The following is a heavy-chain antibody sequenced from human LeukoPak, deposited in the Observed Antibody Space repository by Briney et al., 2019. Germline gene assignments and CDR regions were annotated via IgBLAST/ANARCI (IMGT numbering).Heavy chain of an antibody. Sequence: PSETLSLTCTVSGGSISSYYWSWIGQPPGKGLEWIGYIYYSGSTNYSPSLKSRVTISVDTSKNQFSLKLSSVTAADTAVYYCARQGYSAYEILDYWGQGTLVTVSS. J-gene: IGHJ4*02. D-gene: IGHD5-12*01. CDR3: ARQGYSAYEILDY. V-gene: IGHV4-59*08. CDR1: GGSISSYY. CDR2: IYYSGST.